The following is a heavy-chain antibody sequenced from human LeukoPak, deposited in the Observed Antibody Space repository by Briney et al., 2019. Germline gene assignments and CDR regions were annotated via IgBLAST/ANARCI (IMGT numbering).Heavy chain of an antibody. Sequence: SETLSLTCTVSGGSISSGGYYWSWIRQHPGKGLEWIGYIYYSGSTYYNPSLKSRVTISVDTSKNQFSLKLTSVTAADTAVYYCARVAGSSWYAYFDYWGQGTLVTVSS. J-gene: IGHJ4*02. CDR2: IYYSGST. CDR3: ARVAGSSWYAYFDY. V-gene: IGHV4-31*03. CDR1: GGSISSGGYY. D-gene: IGHD6-13*01.